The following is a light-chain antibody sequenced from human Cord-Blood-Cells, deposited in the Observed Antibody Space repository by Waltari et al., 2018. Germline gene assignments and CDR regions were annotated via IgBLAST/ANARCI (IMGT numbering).Light chain of an antibody. V-gene: IGLV2-23*02. J-gene: IGLJ3*02. CDR1: SSDVGRYNL. CDR3: CSYAGSSTWV. CDR2: EVS. Sequence: QSALTQPASVSGSPGQSITISCPGTSSDVGRYNLVSWYQQHPGKAPKLMIYEVSKRPSGVSNRFSGSKSGNTASLTISGLQAEDEADYYCCSYAGSSTWVFGGGTKLTVL.